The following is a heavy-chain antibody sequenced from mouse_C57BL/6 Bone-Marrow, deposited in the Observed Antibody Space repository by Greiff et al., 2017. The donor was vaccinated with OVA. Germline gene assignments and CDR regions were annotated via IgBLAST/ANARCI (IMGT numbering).Heavy chain of an antibody. CDR3: AREGDGNYVEAMDY. CDR2: IFPGSGST. Sequence: VKLVESGPELVKPGASVKISCKASGYTFTDYYINWVKQRPGQGLEWIGWIFPGSGSTYYNEKFKGKATLTVDKSSSTAYMLLSSLTSEDSAVYFCAREGDGNYVEAMDYWGQGTSVTVSS. CDR1: GYTFTDYY. J-gene: IGHJ4*01. V-gene: IGHV1-75*01. D-gene: IGHD2-1*01.